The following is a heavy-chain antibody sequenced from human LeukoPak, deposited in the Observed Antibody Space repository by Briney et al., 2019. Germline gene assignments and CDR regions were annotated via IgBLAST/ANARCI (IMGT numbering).Heavy chain of an antibody. Sequence: ASVKVSCKASGYTFTSYGISWVRQAPGQGLEWMGWISAYNGNTNYAQKLQGRVTMTTDTSTSTAYMELRSLRSDDTAVYYCARDPWWLRLRENNPTGFDYWGQGTLVTVSS. V-gene: IGHV1-18*01. D-gene: IGHD5-12*01. CDR2: ISAYNGNT. CDR3: ARDPWWLRLRENNPTGFDY. CDR1: GYTFTSYG. J-gene: IGHJ4*02.